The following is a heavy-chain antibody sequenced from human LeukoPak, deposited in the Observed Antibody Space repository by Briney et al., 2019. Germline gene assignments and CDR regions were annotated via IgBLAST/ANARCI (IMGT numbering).Heavy chain of an antibody. Sequence: ASVKVSCKASGYTFTSYGISWVRQAPGQGLEWMGWISAYNGNTNYAQKLQGRVTMTTDTSTSTAYMELRSLRSDDTAVYYCARDVSTYYYAWGSPDYWGQGTLVTVSS. V-gene: IGHV1-18*01. J-gene: IGHJ4*02. CDR3: ARDVSTYYYAWGSPDY. CDR2: ISAYNGNT. D-gene: IGHD3-10*01. CDR1: GYTFTSYG.